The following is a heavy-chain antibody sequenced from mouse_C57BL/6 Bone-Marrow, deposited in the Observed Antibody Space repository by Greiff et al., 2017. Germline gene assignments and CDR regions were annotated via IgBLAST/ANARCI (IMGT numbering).Heavy chain of an antibody. J-gene: IGHJ1*03. CDR1: EYEFPSHD. D-gene: IGHD4-1*01. CDR2: INSDGGST. CDR3: ARLHNWDYWYVDV. Sequence: DVMLVEPGGGLVQPGESLKFSCESNEYEFPSHDMSWVRKTPEKRLELVAAINSDGGSTYYPDTMERRIIISRDNTQKTQYLQMSSLRSEDTALYYCARLHNWDYWYVDVWGTGTTVTVSS. V-gene: IGHV5-2*01.